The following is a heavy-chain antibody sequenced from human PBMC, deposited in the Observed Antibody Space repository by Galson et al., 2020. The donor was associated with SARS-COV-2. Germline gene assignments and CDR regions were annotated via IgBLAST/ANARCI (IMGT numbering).Heavy chain of an antibody. CDR3: ARVGRYSSSSPNAFDI. Sequence: SETLSLTCTVSGGSISSYYWSWIRQPPGKGLEWIGYIYYSGSTNYNPSLKSRVTISVDTSKNQFSLKLSSVTATDTAVYYCARVGRYSSSSPNAFDIWGQGTMVTVSS. CDR2: IYYSGST. CDR1: GGSISSYY. D-gene: IGHD6-6*01. J-gene: IGHJ3*02. V-gene: IGHV4-59*01.